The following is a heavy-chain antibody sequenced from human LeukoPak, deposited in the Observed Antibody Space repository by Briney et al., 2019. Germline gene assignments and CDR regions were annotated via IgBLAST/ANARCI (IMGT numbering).Heavy chain of an antibody. CDR3: ARAQRWLQH. D-gene: IGHD5-24*01. CDR1: GYSISSGYY. CDR2: IYHSGST. Sequence: SETLSLTCTVSGYSISSGYYWGWIRQPPGKGLEWIGSIYHSGSTYYNPSLKSRVTISVDTSKNQFSLKLSSVTAADTAVYYCARAQRWLQHWGQGTLVTVSS. V-gene: IGHV4-38-2*02. J-gene: IGHJ4*02.